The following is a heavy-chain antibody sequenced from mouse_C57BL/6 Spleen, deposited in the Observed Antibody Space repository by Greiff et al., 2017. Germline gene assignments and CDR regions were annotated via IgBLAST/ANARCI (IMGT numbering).Heavy chain of an antibody. CDR2: INSDGSST. CDR1: GFTFSDYY. CDR3: ASDRTTVVAHYAMDY. V-gene: IGHV5-16*01. D-gene: IGHD1-1*01. J-gene: IGHJ4*01. Sequence: EVKLVESEGGLVQPGSSMKLSCTASGFTFSDYYMAWVRQVPEKGLEWVANINSDGSSTYYLDSLKSRFIISIDNAKNILYLQMSSLTSEDTATYDCASDRTTVVAHYAMDYWGQGTSVTVSS.